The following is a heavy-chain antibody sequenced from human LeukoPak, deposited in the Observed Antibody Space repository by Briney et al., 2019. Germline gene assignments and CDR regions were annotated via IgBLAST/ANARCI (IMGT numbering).Heavy chain of an antibody. CDR2: INAGNGNT. CDR1: GYTFTSYG. J-gene: IGHJ4*02. Sequence: ASVKVSCKASGYTFTSYGFSWVRQAPGQRLEWMGWINAGNGNTKYSQKFQGRVTITRDTSASTAYMELSSLRSEDTAVYYCAKGSHYYDSSGPYDYWGQGTLVTVSS. CDR3: AKGSHYYDSSGPYDY. D-gene: IGHD3-22*01. V-gene: IGHV1-3*01.